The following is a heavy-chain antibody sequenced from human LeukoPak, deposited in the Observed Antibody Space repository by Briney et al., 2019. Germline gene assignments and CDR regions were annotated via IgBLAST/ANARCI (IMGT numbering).Heavy chain of an antibody. D-gene: IGHD6-19*01. CDR3: ARESEYSSGWLHTYYFDY. V-gene: IGHV4-59*01. J-gene: IGHJ4*02. Sequence: SETLSLTCTVSGGSISSYYWSWIRQPPGKGLEWIGYIYYSGSTNYNPSLKSRVTISVDTSKNQFSLKLSSVTAADTAVYYCARESEYSSGWLHTYYFDYWGQGTLVTVSS. CDR1: GGSISSYY. CDR2: IYYSGST.